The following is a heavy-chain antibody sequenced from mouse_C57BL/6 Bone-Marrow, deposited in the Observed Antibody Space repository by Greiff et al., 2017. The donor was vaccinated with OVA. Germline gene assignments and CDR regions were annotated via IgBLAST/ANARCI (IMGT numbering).Heavy chain of an antibody. CDR3: ARPPYSNYWFAY. CDR1: GFTFSSYG. CDR2: ISSGGSYT. Sequence: EVMLVESGGDLVKPGGSLKLSCAASGFTFSSYGMSWVRQTPDKRLEWVATISSGGSYTYYPDSVKGRFTISRDNAKNTLYLQMSSLKSEDTAMYYCARPPYSNYWFAYWGQGTLVTVSA. V-gene: IGHV5-6*01. J-gene: IGHJ3*01. D-gene: IGHD2-5*01.